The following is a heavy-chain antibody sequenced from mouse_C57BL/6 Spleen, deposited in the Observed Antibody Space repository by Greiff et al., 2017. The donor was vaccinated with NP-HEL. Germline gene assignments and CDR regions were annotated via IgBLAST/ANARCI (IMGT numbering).Heavy chain of an antibody. CDR2: ISDGGSYT. J-gene: IGHJ2*01. Sequence: EVKLVESGGGLVKPGGSLKLSCAASGFTFSSYAMSWVRQTPEKRLEWVATISDGGSYTYYPDNVKGRFTISRDNAKNNLYLQMSHLKSEDTAMYYCARGGVITTVVDYWGQGTTLTVSS. CDR3: ARGGVITTVVDY. D-gene: IGHD1-1*01. CDR1: GFTFSSYA. V-gene: IGHV5-4*03.